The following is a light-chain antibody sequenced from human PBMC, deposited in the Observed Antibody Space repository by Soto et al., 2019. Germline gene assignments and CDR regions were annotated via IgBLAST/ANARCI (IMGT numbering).Light chain of an antibody. J-gene: IGLJ1*01. CDR1: GRDIGAYNY. CDR3: SSYTTSYFYV. CDR2: GVK. Sequence: QSVLTQPASVSGSPGQSITISCTGSGRDIGAYNYVSWYQQHPGKAPKLIIYGVKNRPSGVSNRFSASKSAFTASLTISGLQAEDEADYYCSSYTTSYFYVFGPGTKGTV. V-gene: IGLV2-14*01.